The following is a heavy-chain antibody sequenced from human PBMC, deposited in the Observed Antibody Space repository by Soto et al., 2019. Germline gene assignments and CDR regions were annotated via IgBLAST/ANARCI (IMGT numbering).Heavy chain of an antibody. CDR3: ASDLSGRADV. D-gene: IGHD3-10*01. CDR2: MNEDGGTS. CDR1: GFTFSSYW. V-gene: IGHV3-74*01. J-gene: IGHJ6*02. Sequence: LILSCAASGFTFSSYWMHWVRQAPGKGLVWVSRMNEDGGTSDYADSVKGRFTISRDNAKNTLYLQMNSLRVEDTAVYYCASDLSGRADVWGQGTTVTVSS.